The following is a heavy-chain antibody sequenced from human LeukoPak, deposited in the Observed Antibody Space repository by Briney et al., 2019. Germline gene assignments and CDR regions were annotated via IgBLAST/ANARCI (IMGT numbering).Heavy chain of an antibody. D-gene: IGHD6-19*01. CDR1: GGSISGYF. CDR3: VREVRQWRDDAFDI. V-gene: IGHV4-4*07. CDR2: IYATGTT. J-gene: IGHJ3*02. Sequence: PSETLSLTCTVSGGSISGYFWSWIRQPAGKGLEWIGRIYATGTTNYNPSLKSRVTMSVDTSKNQFSLKLSSVTAADTAVYYCVREVRQWRDDAFDIWGQGTMVTVSS.